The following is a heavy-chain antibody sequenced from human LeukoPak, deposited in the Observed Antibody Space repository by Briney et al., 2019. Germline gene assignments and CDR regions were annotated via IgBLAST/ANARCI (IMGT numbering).Heavy chain of an antibody. CDR2: ISSGRSTT. V-gene: IGHV3-48*04. J-gene: IGHJ4*02. CDR3: ARDHMGYDY. D-gene: IGHD1-26*01. CDR1: GFTFSTYG. Sequence: GGSLTLSCAASGFTFSTYGMNWVRQAPGKGLEWVSYISSGRSTTYYAGSVKGRFTVSRENAKNSLYLQMNSLRAEDTAVYYCARDHMGYDYWGQGTLVTVSS.